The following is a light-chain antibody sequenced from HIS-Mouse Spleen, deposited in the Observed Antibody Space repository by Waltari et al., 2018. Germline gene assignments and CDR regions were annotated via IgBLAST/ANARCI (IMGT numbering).Light chain of an antibody. CDR1: ALPKKY. Sequence: SYELTQPPSVSVSPGQTARITCSGDALPKKYAYWYQQKSGQAPVLVIYEDSKRPPGTPERFSGSSSGTMATLTISGAEGEYEADYYCYSTDSSGNHRVFGGGTKLTVL. J-gene: IGLJ2*01. CDR2: EDS. V-gene: IGLV3-10*01. CDR3: YSTDSSGNHRV.